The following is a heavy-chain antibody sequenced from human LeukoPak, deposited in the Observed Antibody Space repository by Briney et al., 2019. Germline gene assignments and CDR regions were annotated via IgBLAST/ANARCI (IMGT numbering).Heavy chain of an antibody. CDR1: GFTFRNYV. CDR3: AKDGYGVLDY. Sequence: GGSLRLSCAASGFTFRNYVLSWVRQAPGKGLEWVSDISGSGGSTHYADSVKGRFTISRENSQNTLYLQMNSLRAEETSVYYCAKDGYGVLDYWGQGTLVTVSS. J-gene: IGHJ4*02. D-gene: IGHD4-17*01. CDR2: ISGSGGST. V-gene: IGHV3-23*01.